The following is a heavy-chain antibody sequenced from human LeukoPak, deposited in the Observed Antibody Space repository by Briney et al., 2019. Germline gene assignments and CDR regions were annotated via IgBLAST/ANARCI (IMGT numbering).Heavy chain of an antibody. D-gene: IGHD6-13*01. J-gene: IGHJ4*02. V-gene: IGHV3-23*01. Sequence: PGGSLRLSCAASGFTFSSYAMSWVRQAPGKGLEWVSAISGSGGSTYYADSVKGRFTISRDNSKNTLYLQMNSLRAEDTAVYYCAKGGGLHSSSWLFDYWGQGTLVTVSS. CDR2: ISGSGGST. CDR1: GFTFSSYA. CDR3: AKGGGLHSSSWLFDY.